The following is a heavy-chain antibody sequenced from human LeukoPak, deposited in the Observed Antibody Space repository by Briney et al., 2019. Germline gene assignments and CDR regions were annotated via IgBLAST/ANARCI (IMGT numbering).Heavy chain of an antibody. CDR2: ISGSGGST. CDR3: AKYMAIVVVPASEFDY. D-gene: IGHD2-2*03. J-gene: IGHJ4*02. CDR1: GFTFSSYA. V-gene: IGHV3-23*01. Sequence: GGSLRLSCAASGFTFSSYAMNWVRQAPGKGLEWVSTISGSGGSTYYADSVKGRFTISRDNSKNTLYLQMNSLRAEDTAVYYCAKYMAIVVVPASEFDYWGQGTLVTVSS.